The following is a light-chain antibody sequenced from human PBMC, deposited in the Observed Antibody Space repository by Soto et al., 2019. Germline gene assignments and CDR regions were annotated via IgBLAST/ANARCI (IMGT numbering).Light chain of an antibody. J-gene: IGLJ2*01. CDR1: SSDVGGYKY. Sequence: QSALTQPASVSGSPGQSITISCTGTSSDVGGYKYVSWYQQHPGNAPKLIIYEVNKRPSGVPDRFSGSKSGNTASLTVSGLQAEDEADYYCTSYAGNNDVLFGGGTKLTVL. CDR2: EVN. CDR3: TSYAGNNDVL. V-gene: IGLV2-8*01.